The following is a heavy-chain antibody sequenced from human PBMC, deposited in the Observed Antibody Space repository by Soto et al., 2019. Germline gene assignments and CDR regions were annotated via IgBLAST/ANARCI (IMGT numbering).Heavy chain of an antibody. CDR2: IIPILGIA. CDR1: GGTFSSYT. CDR3: ARSSDDTTYAFWSFAFDL. J-gene: IGHJ2*01. V-gene: IGHV1-69*02. Sequence: SVKVSCKASGGTFSSYTISWVRQAPGQGLEWMGRIIPILGIANYAQKFQGRVTITADKSTSTAYMELSSLRSEDTAVYYCARSSDDTTYAFWSFAFDLWGRGTLVTVSS. D-gene: IGHD3-3*01.